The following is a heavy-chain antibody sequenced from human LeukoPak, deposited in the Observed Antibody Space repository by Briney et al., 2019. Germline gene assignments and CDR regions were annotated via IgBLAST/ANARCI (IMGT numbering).Heavy chain of an antibody. CDR3: ARDQKVGEPSGFDY. J-gene: IGHJ4*02. V-gene: IGHV3-23*01. Sequence: GGSLRLSCAASGFTFNSYAMSWVRQAPGKGLEWVSAISGSGGSTYYADSVKGRFTISRDNSKNTLYLQMNSLRAEDTAVYYCARDQKVGEPSGFDYWGQGTLVTVSS. CDR2: ISGSGGST. CDR1: GFTFNSYA. D-gene: IGHD1-26*01.